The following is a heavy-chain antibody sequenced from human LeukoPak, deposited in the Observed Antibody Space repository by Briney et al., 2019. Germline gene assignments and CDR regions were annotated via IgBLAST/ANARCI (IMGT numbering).Heavy chain of an antibody. V-gene: IGHV3-30*18. CDR3: VKSTGYSKYDPGAS. CDR1: GYNFKNYG. CDR2: ISHDAYNQ. Sequence: GGSLRLSCATSGYNFKNYGIRWVRQPPGKGLEWVAVISHDAYNQHYADSVEGRFTISRDNSATVYLQMISLSPADTAMYYCVKSTGYSKYDPGASWG. J-gene: IGHJ5*01. D-gene: IGHD4-11*01.